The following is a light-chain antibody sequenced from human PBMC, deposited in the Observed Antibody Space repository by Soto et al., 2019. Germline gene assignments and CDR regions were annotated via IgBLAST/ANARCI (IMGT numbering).Light chain of an antibody. CDR2: GAS. J-gene: IGKJ2*01. CDR1: QRVSSTF. CDR3: QQYGSSPYT. V-gene: IGKV3-20*01. Sequence: EIVFTQSPGTLSLSPGERATLSCRASQRVSSTFLAWYQQKPGQAPRLLIYGASNRATGIPDRFSGGGSGTDFTLTISRLEPDDFAVYYCQQYGSSPYTFGQGTKLEIK.